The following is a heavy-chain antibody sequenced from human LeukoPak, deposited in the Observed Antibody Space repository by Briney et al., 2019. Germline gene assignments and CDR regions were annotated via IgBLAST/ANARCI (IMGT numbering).Heavy chain of an antibody. CDR1: GFTFGSYA. V-gene: IGHV3-23*01. Sequence: HAGGSLRLSCEASGFTFGSYAMYWVRQAPGKGLEWVAGIFGSGGSPHYADSVKGRFTISRDNSKNTVYLQINSLRVADTAVYYCGKTTAGYSSGQKPAWPVDYWGQGTLVTVSS. J-gene: IGHJ4*02. CDR2: IFGSGGSP. CDR3: GKTTAGYSSGQKPAWPVDY. D-gene: IGHD5-18*01.